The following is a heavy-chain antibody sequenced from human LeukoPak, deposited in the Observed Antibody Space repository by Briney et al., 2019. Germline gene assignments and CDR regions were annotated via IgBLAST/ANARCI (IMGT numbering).Heavy chain of an antibody. CDR3: ARAAVTTSRYFQY. D-gene: IGHD4-17*01. CDR1: GGSISNYY. CDR2: IYNSGST. V-gene: IGHV4-59*01. Sequence: SETLSLTCTASGGSISNYYWSWIRQPPGKGLEWIAYIYNSGSTNYNPYLKSRVTIIDDTTNNHLSLQLSHVPAADTAAYYCARAAVTTSRYFQYLGQGGLVTVSS. J-gene: IGHJ1*01.